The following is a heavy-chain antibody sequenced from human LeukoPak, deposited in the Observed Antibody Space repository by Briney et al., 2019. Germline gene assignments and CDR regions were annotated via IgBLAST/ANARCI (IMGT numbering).Heavy chain of an antibody. CDR3: ARDRLLYDYVWGSYRQPHQLFGMDV. J-gene: IGHJ6*02. CDR1: GGSFRGYY. CDR2: INHSGST. V-gene: IGHV4-34*01. Sequence: SETLSLTCAVYGGSFRGYYWSWIRQPPGKGLEWIGEINHSGSTNYNPSLKSRVTISVDTSKNQFSLKLSSVTAADTAVYYCARDRLLYDYVWGSYRQPHQLFGMDVWGQGTTVTVSS. D-gene: IGHD3-16*02.